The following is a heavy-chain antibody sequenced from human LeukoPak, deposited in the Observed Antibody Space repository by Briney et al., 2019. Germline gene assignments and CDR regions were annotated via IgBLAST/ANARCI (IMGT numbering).Heavy chain of an antibody. CDR1: GGSISSGGYS. CDR2: IYYSGST. Sequence: PSETLSLTCAVSGGSISSGGYSWSWIRQPPGKGLEWIGYIYYSGSTNYNPSLKSRVTISVDTSKNQFSLKLSSVTAADTAMYYCAKSGGYGLIDYWGQGTRVTVSS. J-gene: IGHJ4*02. CDR3: AKSGGYGLIDY. D-gene: IGHD1-26*01. V-gene: IGHV4-61*08.